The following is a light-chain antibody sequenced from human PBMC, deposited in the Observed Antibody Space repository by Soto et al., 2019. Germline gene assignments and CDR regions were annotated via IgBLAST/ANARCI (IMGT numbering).Light chain of an antibody. V-gene: IGKV3-20*01. CDR2: GAS. CDR1: QRVYSN. J-gene: IGKJ1*01. Sequence: DIVMTQSPATLSVSPGESATLSCRASQRVYSNLAWYQQKPGQAPSLLISGASSRATGLPDRFSGSGSGTDFTLTISRLEPEDFAVYYCQQYGSSPLWTFGQGTKVDIK. CDR3: QQYGSSPLWT.